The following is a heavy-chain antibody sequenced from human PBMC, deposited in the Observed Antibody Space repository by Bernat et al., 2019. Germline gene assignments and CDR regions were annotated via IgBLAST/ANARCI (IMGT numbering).Heavy chain of an antibody. J-gene: IGHJ4*02. CDR2: IGTAGDT. D-gene: IGHD2-2*01. CDR3: ARDDGSTWALDY. CDR1: GFTFSSYD. V-gene: IGHV3-13*01. Sequence: EVQLVESGGGLVQPGGSLRLSCEASGFTFSSYDMHWVRQATGKGLEWVSAIGTAGDTYYPGSVKGRFTISRENAKNSLYLQMNSLRAEDTAVYYCARDDGSTWALDYWGQGTMVTVSS.